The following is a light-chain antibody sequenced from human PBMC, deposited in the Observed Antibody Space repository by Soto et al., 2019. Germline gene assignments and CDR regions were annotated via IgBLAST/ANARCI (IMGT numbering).Light chain of an antibody. V-gene: IGKV4-1*01. CDR1: QSILYSSNNKNY. J-gene: IGKJ5*01. CDR3: QQYYSTFIT. CDR2: WAS. Sequence: DIVMTQSPDSLAVSLGERATINCKSSQSILYSSNNKNYLAWYRQKPGQPPKLLIYWASTRESGVPDRFSGSGSGTDFTLTISSLQTEDVAVYYCQQYYSTFITFGQGTRLEI.